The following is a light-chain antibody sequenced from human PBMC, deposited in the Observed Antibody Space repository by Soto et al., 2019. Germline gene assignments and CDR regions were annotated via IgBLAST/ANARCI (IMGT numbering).Light chain of an antibody. Sequence: QSALTQPASVSGSPGQSITISCTAAGSDVGTYNLVSWYQQHPGKAPKLVIYEVTKRPSGASNRFSGSKSGNTAALTISALQAEDEADYYCSSYTRSDTVVFGGGTKVTVL. J-gene: IGLJ2*01. CDR1: GSDVGTYNL. CDR3: SSYTRSDTVV. CDR2: EVT. V-gene: IGLV2-14*02.